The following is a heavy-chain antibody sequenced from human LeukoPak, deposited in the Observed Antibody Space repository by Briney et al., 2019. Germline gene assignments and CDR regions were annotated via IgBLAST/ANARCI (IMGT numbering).Heavy chain of an antibody. CDR3: ATVTYSSGLGDYFDY. Sequence: ASVKVSCKASGYTFTGYYMHWVRQAPGQGLEWMGWINPNSGGTSYAQKFQGRVTMTRDTSISTAYMELSSLRSEDTAVYYCATVTYSSGLGDYFDYWGQGTLVTVSS. CDR1: GYTFTGYY. J-gene: IGHJ4*02. CDR2: INPNSGGT. D-gene: IGHD6-19*01. V-gene: IGHV1-2*02.